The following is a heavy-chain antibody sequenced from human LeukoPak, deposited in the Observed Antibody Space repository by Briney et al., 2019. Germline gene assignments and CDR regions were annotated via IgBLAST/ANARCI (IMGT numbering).Heavy chain of an antibody. V-gene: IGHV3-7*01. CDR3: AREGHYYGSGELPNY. CDR2: IKQDGSEK. Sequence: GGSLRLSCAASGFTFSSYWMSWVRQAPGKGLEWVANIKQDGSEKYYVDSVKGRFTISRDNAKNSLYLQMNSLRAADTAVYYCAREGHYYGSGELPNYWGEGTLVTVSS. CDR1: GFTFSSYW. D-gene: IGHD3-10*01. J-gene: IGHJ4*02.